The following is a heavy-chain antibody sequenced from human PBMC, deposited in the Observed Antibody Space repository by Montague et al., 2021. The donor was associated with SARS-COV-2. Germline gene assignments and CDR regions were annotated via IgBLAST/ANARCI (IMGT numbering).Heavy chain of an antibody. CDR3: ARVISRQNNIVVVGLYYLDY. V-gene: IGHV4-39*07. CDR2: IYYSGST. D-gene: IGHD2-15*01. J-gene: IGHJ4*01. Sequence: IYYSGSTYYNPSLKSRVTISVDTSKNQFSLKLSSVTAADTAVYYCARVISRQNNIVVVGLYYLDYGGQGTLVIVSS.